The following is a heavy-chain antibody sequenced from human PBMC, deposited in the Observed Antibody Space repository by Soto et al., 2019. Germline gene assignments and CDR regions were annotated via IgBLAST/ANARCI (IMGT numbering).Heavy chain of an antibody. CDR3: AREERSNRAHSSVTGEFYYHALDL. Sequence: GGSLRLSCAAPGSTFSSYTFHWVRQAPGKGLEWVSCITGSGDLTHYAESVQGRFTISRDQSRNMLYLQMKSLRVEDTAVYYCAREERSNRAHSSVTGEFYYHALDLWGQGTTVTVSS. CDR1: GSTFSSYT. J-gene: IGHJ6*02. V-gene: IGHV3-23*01. D-gene: IGHD7-27*01. CDR2: ITGSGDLT.